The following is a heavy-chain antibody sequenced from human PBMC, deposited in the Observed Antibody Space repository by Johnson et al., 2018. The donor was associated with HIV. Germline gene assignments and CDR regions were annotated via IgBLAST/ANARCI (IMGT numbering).Heavy chain of an antibody. V-gene: IGHV3-20*04. D-gene: IGHD6-13*01. CDR1: GFSFDDYG. Sequence: VQLVESGGGVVRPGGSLRLSCAASGFSFDDYGMNWVRQVPGKGLEWVSGINWNGGSTDYADSVKGRFTISRDNAKNSLYLQMNSLRAEDMAVYYCARDRAAAGTDALDIWGQGTMVTVSS. J-gene: IGHJ3*02. CDR3: ARDRAAAGTDALDI. CDR2: INWNGGST.